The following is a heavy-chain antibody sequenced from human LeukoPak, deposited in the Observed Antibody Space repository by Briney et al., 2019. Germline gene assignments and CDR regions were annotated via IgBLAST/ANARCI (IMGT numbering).Heavy chain of an antibody. Sequence: PGGSLRLSCTASGFTFGDYAMSWVRQAPGKGLEWVSYISRSSSYTKYADSVKGRFTISRDSAKNSLYLQMNSLRAEDTAVYYCAREQKLYDGSGSSTFDFWGQGTLVTVSS. CDR3: AREQKLYDGSGSSTFDF. D-gene: IGHD3-10*01. CDR2: ISRSSSYT. J-gene: IGHJ4*02. V-gene: IGHV3-11*05. CDR1: GFTFGDYA.